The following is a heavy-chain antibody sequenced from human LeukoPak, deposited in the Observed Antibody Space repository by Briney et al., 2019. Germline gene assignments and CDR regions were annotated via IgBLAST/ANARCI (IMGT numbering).Heavy chain of an antibody. D-gene: IGHD2-2*01. J-gene: IGHJ3*02. CDR2: IGSSSSPI. Sequence: GGSLRLSCAASGFTFSSYSMNWVRQAPGKGLEWVSYIGSSSSPIYYADSVKGRFTISRDNSKNTLYLQMNSLRAEDTAVYYCAKLSRRRLVGDAFDIWGQGTMVTVSS. CDR3: AKLSRRRLVGDAFDI. V-gene: IGHV3-48*01. CDR1: GFTFSSYS.